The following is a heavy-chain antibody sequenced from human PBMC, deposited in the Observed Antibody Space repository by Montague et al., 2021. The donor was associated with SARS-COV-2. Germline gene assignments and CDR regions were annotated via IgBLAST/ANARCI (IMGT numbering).Heavy chain of an antibody. Sequence: SLRLSCAASGFTFSSYGMHWVRQAPGKGLEWVAVISYDGSNKYYADSVKGRFTISRGNSKNTLYLQMNSLRAEDTAVYYCARDPKYYDILTGYLIARSYYYYYGMDVWGQGTTVTVSS. CDR3: ARDPKYYDILTGYLIARSYYYYYGMDV. J-gene: IGHJ6*02. CDR2: ISYDGSNK. D-gene: IGHD3-9*01. V-gene: IGHV3-33*05. CDR1: GFTFSSYG.